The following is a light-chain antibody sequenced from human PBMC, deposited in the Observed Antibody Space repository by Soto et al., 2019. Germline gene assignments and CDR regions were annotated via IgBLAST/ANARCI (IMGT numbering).Light chain of an antibody. CDR1: QDIRDD. CDR2: GAS. V-gene: IGKV1-17*01. Sequence: DIQMTQSPSSLSASVGDRVTITCRASQDIRDDLGWYQQKPGKAPQRLIFGASSLQSGVPSRFCGSGSGTEFSLTISSLQPEDFATYYCLQHTTFPWTFGQGTKVEVK. J-gene: IGKJ1*01. CDR3: LQHTTFPWT.